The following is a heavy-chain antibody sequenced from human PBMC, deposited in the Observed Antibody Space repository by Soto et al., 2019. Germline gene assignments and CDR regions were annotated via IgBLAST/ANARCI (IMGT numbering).Heavy chain of an antibody. CDR3: AKDSFCTSPSCFPSIYHYGMDV. V-gene: IGHV3-30*18. J-gene: IGHJ6*02. CDR1: GFTFSNYG. CDR2: GSYDARNK. Sequence: GGSLRLSCTASGFTFSNYGMHWVRLAPGKGLEWVGVGSYDARNKYYGDSVKGRFTISRDNSKKTLYVQMTSLSVADTAVYYCAKDSFCTSPSCFPSIYHYGMDVWGQGTTVTVSS. D-gene: IGHD2-2*01.